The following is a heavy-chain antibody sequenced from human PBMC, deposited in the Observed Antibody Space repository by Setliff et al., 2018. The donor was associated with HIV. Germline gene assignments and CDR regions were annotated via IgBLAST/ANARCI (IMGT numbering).Heavy chain of an antibody. CDR1: GYTITSYG. J-gene: IGHJ6*02. D-gene: IGHD6-13*01. CDR2: ISAYNGNT. V-gene: IGHV1-18*01. Sequence: ASVKISCKDSGYTITSYGISWVRQDPGQGLEWMGWISAYNGNTNYAQKLQGRVTMTTDTSTSTAYMELGRLRSDDTAVYYCARDRKISAAGRPYYYYGMDVWGQGTTVTSP. CDR3: ARDRKISAAGRPYYYYGMDV.